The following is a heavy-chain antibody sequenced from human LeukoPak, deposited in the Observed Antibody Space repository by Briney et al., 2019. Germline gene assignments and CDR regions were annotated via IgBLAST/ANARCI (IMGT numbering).Heavy chain of an antibody. CDR1: GFTVSSNY. D-gene: IGHD6-13*01. J-gene: IGHJ5*02. CDR3: ARDLQDSSSWTNWFDP. CDR2: IYSGGST. Sequence: GGSLRLPCAASGFTVSSNYMSWVRQAPGKGLEWVSVIYSGGSTHYADSVKGRFTISRDNSKNTLYLQMNSLRAEDTAVYYCARDLQDSSSWTNWFDPWGQGTLVTVSS. V-gene: IGHV3-66*01.